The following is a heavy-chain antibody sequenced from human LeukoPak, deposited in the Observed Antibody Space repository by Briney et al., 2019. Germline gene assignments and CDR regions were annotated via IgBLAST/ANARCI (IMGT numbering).Heavy chain of an antibody. Sequence: GGSLRLSCAASGFTFGSYSMNWVRQAPGKGLEWVSSISSSSSYIYYADSVKGRFTISRDNAKNSLYLQMNSLRAEDTAVYYCARVWEGIGGYCSGGSCYSIDYWGQGTLVTVSS. D-gene: IGHD2-15*01. CDR1: GFTFGSYS. V-gene: IGHV3-21*01. J-gene: IGHJ4*02. CDR3: ARVWEGIGGYCSGGSCYSIDY. CDR2: ISSSSSYI.